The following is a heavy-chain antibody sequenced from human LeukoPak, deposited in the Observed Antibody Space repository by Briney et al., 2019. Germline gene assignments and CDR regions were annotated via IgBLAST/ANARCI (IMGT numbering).Heavy chain of an antibody. CDR1: GYTFTSYG. Sequence: ASVKVSCKASGYTFTSYGITWVRQAPGQGLEWMGWISAYNGNTNYAQKLQGRVTMTTDTSTSTAYMELRSLRSDDTAVYYCARDFYDILTEYWFDPWGQGTLVTVFS. D-gene: IGHD3-9*01. J-gene: IGHJ5*02. CDR2: ISAYNGNT. CDR3: ARDFYDILTEYWFDP. V-gene: IGHV1-18*01.